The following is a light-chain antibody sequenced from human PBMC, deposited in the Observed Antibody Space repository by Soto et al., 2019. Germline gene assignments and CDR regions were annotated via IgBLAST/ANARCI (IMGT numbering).Light chain of an antibody. Sequence: SYELTQPPSVSVSPGQTARITCSGDALPKQYAYWYQQKPGQAPVLVIYKDSERPSGIPERFSGSSSGTTVTLTISGVQAEDEADYYCQSADSPDWVFGGGTKLTVL. CDR2: KDS. CDR1: ALPKQY. CDR3: QSADSPDWV. V-gene: IGLV3-25*03. J-gene: IGLJ3*02.